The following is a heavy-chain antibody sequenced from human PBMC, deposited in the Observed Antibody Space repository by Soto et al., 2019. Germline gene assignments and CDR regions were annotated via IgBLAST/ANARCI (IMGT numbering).Heavy chain of an antibody. D-gene: IGHD5-12*01. CDR3: AKDRGYGGYDSLDY. V-gene: IGHV3-30*18. Sequence: QVQMVESGGGVVQPGRSLRLSCAASGFTFSSYAMHWVRQAPGKGLEWVTVISYDGSNKFYADSVKGRFTISRDNSKSTLYVQMDSLRAEDTAVCYCAKDRGYGGYDSLDYWGQGTLVTVSS. J-gene: IGHJ4*02. CDR2: ISYDGSNK. CDR1: GFTFSSYA.